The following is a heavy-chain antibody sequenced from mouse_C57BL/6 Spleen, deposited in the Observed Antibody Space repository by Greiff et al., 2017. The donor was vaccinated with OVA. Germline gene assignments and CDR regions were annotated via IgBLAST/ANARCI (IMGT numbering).Heavy chain of an antibody. J-gene: IGHJ2*01. V-gene: IGHV1-64*01. Sequence: VQLQQPGAELVKPGASVKLSCKASGYTFTSYWMHWVKQRPGQGLEWIGMIHPNSGSTNYNEKFKSKATLTVDKSSSTAYMQLSSLTSEDSAVYYCARGDYGSSYPYYFDYWGKGTTLTVSS. CDR1: GYTFTSYW. D-gene: IGHD1-1*01. CDR2: IHPNSGST. CDR3: ARGDYGSSYPYYFDY.